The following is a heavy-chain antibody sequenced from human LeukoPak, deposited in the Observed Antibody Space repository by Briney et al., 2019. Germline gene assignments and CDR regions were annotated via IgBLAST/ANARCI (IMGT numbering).Heavy chain of an antibody. J-gene: IGHJ3*02. CDR3: TRALRYFDWYQSDI. Sequence: GGSLRLSCAASGFTFSSYGVHWVRQAPGKGLEWVAVISYDGSNKYYADSVKGRFTISRDNSKNTLYLQMNSLRDEDTAVYYCTRALRYFDWYQSDIWGQGTMVTVSS. V-gene: IGHV3-30*03. CDR1: GFTFSSYG. D-gene: IGHD3-9*01. CDR2: ISYDGSNK.